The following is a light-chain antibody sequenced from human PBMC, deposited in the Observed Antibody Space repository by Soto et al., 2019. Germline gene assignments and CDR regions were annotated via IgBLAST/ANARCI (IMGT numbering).Light chain of an antibody. CDR2: SNN. CDR1: SSNIGSNA. CDR3: AAWDDSLNGYV. J-gene: IGLJ1*01. V-gene: IGLV1-44*01. Sequence: QSVLTQPPSPAATPGQRVTISCSGSSSNIGSNAVNWYQQLPGTAPKLLIYSNNQRPSGVPDRFSGSKSGTSASLAISGLHSEDEAEYYCAAWDDSLNGYVFGNGTKVTVL.